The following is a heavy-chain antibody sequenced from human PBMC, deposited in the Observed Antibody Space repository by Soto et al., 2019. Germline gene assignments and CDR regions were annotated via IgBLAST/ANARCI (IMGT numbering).Heavy chain of an antibody. D-gene: IGHD3-10*01. CDR2: IYDSGTT. CDR1: GGSITYYY. CDR3: ARARVGRGRYFDY. V-gene: IGHV4-59*01. J-gene: IGHJ4*02. Sequence: PSETLSLTCNVSGGSITYYYWIWIRQPPGKGLEWIGYIYDSGTTNYKPSLESRVTISVDTSKNQFSLTLTSVTAADTAVYYCARARVGRGRYFDYWGQGAQVTVSS.